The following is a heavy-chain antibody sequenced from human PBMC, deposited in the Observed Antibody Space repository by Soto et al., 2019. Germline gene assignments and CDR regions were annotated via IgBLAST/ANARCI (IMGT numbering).Heavy chain of an antibody. Sequence: GGSLRLSCAASGFTFSSYAMSWVRQAPGKGLEWVSAISGSGGSTYYADSVKGRFTISRDNSKNTLYLQMNSLRAEDTAVYYCAKAPQGGYYDSSGKVFDYWGQGTLVTVSS. CDR2: ISGSGGST. D-gene: IGHD3-22*01. J-gene: IGHJ4*02. CDR3: AKAPQGGYYDSSGKVFDY. CDR1: GFTFSSYA. V-gene: IGHV3-23*01.